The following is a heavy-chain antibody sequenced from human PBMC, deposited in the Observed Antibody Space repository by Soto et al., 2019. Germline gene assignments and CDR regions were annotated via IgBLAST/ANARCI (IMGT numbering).Heavy chain of an antibody. CDR3: ARWRGGPEYCSGVSCYQLYYYYGMDV. V-gene: IGHV1-69*13. CDR2: IIPIFGTA. J-gene: IGHJ6*02. D-gene: IGHD2-15*01. CDR1: GGTFSSYA. Sequence: GASVKVSCKASGGTFSSYAISWVRQAPGQGLEWMGGIIPIFGTANYAQKFQGRVTITADESTSTAYMELSSLRSEDTAVYYCARWRGGPEYCSGVSCYQLYYYYGMDVWGQGTTVTVSS.